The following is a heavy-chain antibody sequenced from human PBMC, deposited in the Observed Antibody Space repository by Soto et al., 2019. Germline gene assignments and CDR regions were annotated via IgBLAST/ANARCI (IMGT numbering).Heavy chain of an antibody. Sequence: GGSLRLSCAASGFSFSNAWMNWVRQAPGKGLEWVASTEPNTGKKYYVDSVEGRFTISRDDPKTSLYLQMNSLRVEDTAVYYCARDRGYNCFDLWGQGTLVTVSS. CDR3: ARDRGYNCFDL. CDR1: GFSFSNAW. J-gene: IGHJ5*02. CDR2: TEPNTGKK. V-gene: IGHV3-7*01.